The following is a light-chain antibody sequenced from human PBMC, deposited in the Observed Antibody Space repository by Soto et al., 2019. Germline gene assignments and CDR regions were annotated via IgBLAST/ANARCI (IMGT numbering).Light chain of an antibody. CDR1: QSVSSY. CDR3: QQRSNWPIT. Sequence: EVGLTQSPATLSLSPGERATLSCRASQSVSSYLAWYQQKPGQAPSLLIYDASNRATGIPARFSGSGSGTDFTLTISSLEPEDFAVYYCQQRSNWPITFGQGTRLAI. V-gene: IGKV3-11*01. J-gene: IGKJ5*01. CDR2: DAS.